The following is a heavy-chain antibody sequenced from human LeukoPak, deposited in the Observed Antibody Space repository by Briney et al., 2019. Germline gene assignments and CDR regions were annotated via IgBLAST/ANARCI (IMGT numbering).Heavy chain of an antibody. J-gene: IGHJ4*02. CDR1: GGSISSSIYY. D-gene: IGHD3-10*01. CDR2: IYYSGAT. V-gene: IGHV4-39*07. Sequence: SSETLSLTCTVSGGSISSSIYYWAWIRQPPGKGLEWIGSIYYSGATYYNPSLKSRVTISIDTSKNQFSLKLSSVTAADTAVYYCARRGFGENFDYWGQGTLVTVSS. CDR3: ARRGFGENFDY.